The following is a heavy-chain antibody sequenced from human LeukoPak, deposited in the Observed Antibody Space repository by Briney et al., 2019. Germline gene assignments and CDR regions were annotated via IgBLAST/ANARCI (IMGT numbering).Heavy chain of an antibody. V-gene: IGHV3-23*01. CDR1: GYTFSTYA. D-gene: IGHD2-15*01. J-gene: IGHJ4*01. CDR3: ARQVGYCSDGSCYFDC. CDR2: ISGSGGST. Sequence: GGSLRLSCAASGYTFSTYAMSWVRQAPGRGLEWVSAISGSGGSTYYADTAKGGVTMSRDNSKNTLRLQMNSLRSEHTAVYRCARQVGYCSDGSCYFDCWGQGTLVTASS.